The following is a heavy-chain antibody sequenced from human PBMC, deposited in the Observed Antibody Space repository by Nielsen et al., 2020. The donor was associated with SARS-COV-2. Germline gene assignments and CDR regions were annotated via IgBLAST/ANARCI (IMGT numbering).Heavy chain of an antibody. J-gene: IGHJ6*02. CDR3: ARPASYGDYVDGMDV. Sequence: GESLKISCKGIGNSFGNYWIGWVRQMPGKGLEWMGIIYPGDSDTRYSPSFQGQVTISADKSISTAYLQWSSLKASDTAMYYCARPASYGDYVDGMDVWGQGTTVTVSS. D-gene: IGHD4-17*01. CDR1: GNSFGNYW. CDR2: IYPGDSDT. V-gene: IGHV5-51*01.